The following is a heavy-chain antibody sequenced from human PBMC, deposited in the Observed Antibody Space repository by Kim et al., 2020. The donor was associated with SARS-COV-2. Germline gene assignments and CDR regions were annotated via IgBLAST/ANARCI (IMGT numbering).Heavy chain of an antibody. V-gene: IGHV3-30*18. Sequence: GGSLRLSCAASGFTFSSYGMHWVRQAPGKGLEWVAVISYDGSNKYYADSVKGRFTISRDNSKNTLYLQMNSLRAEDTAVYYCAKSPYCSGGSCYSVYNSFGDAFDIWGQGTMVTVSS. CDR1: GFTFSSYG. CDR3: AKSPYCSGGSCYSVYNSFGDAFDI. J-gene: IGHJ3*02. CDR2: ISYDGSNK. D-gene: IGHD2-15*01.